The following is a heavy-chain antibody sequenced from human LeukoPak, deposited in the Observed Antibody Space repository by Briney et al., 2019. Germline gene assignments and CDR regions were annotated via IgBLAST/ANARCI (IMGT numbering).Heavy chain of an antibody. Sequence: PSETLSLTCAVYGGSFSGYYWSWIRQPPGKGLEWIGEINHSGSTNYNPSLKSRVTISVDTSKNQFSLKLSSVTAADTAVYYCARGEYSSSHFDYWGHGTLVTVSS. V-gene: IGHV4-34*01. J-gene: IGHJ4*01. CDR3: ARGEYSSSHFDY. CDR1: GGSFSGYY. D-gene: IGHD6-6*01. CDR2: INHSGST.